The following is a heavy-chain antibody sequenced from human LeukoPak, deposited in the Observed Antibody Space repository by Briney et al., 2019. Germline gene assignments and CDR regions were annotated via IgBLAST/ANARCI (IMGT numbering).Heavy chain of an antibody. CDR3: AAYYYGSGSYVY. Sequence: SETLSLTCAVYGGSFSGYYWSWIRQPPGKGLEWIGEINHSGSTNYNPSLKSRVTISVDTSKNQFSLKLSSVTAADTAVYYCAAYYYGSGSYVYWGQGTLVTVSS. CDR2: INHSGST. CDR1: GGSFSGYY. J-gene: IGHJ4*02. D-gene: IGHD3-10*01. V-gene: IGHV4-34*01.